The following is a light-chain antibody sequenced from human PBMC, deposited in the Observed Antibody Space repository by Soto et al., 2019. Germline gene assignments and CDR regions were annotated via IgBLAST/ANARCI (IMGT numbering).Light chain of an antibody. J-gene: IGKJ4*01. CDR3: QQYYSTPLT. CDR2: WAS. CDR1: QSVSYSSNNKNY. V-gene: IGKV4-1*01. Sequence: DIVMTQSPESLAASLRERATINCKSSQSVSYSSNNKNYLAWYTQTQGQHPKMLIYWASTRESGVPDRVSGSGYGKDVTLTLSRLQAEDVAVYYGQQYYSTPLTFGGGTKVDIK.